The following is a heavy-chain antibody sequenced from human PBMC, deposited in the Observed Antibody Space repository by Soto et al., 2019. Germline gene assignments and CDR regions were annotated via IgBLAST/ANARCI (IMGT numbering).Heavy chain of an antibody. CDR1: GGTFSSYA. Sequence: SVKVSCKASGGTFSSYAISWVRQAPGQGLEWMGGLIPIFATANYAQKFQGRVTISADKSTSTAYMELSSLRSEDTAVYYCATRQRNIVVVPTATDWFDPWGQGTLVTVSS. D-gene: IGHD2-2*01. V-gene: IGHV1-69*06. CDR2: LIPIFATA. CDR3: ATRQRNIVVVPTATDWFDP. J-gene: IGHJ5*02.